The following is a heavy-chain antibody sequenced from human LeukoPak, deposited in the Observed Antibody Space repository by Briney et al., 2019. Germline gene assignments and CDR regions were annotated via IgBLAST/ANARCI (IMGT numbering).Heavy chain of an antibody. CDR2: INHSGST. D-gene: IGHD3-3*01. V-gene: IGHV4-34*01. CDR3: AGGLGAPYYDFRRRLVGYYYYYMDV. J-gene: IGHJ6*03. CDR1: GGSFSGYY. Sequence: SETLSLTCAVYGGSFSGYYWSWIRQPPGKGLEWIGEINHSGSTNYNPSLKSRVSIAVDTSKNQFSLKLSSVTAADTAVYYCAGGLGAPYYDFRRRLVGYYYYYMDVWGKGTTVTVSS.